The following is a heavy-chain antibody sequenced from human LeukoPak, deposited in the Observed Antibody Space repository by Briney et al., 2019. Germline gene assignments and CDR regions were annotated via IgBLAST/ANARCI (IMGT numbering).Heavy chain of an antibody. CDR3: ARGDDAFDI. Sequence: SETLSLTCAVYGGSFSGYYWSWIRQPPGKGLEWIGEINHSGSTNYNPSLKSRVTISVGTSKNQFSLKLSSVTAADTAVYYCARGDDAFDIWGQGTMVTVSS. CDR2: INHSGST. V-gene: IGHV4-34*01. J-gene: IGHJ3*02. CDR1: GGSFSGYY.